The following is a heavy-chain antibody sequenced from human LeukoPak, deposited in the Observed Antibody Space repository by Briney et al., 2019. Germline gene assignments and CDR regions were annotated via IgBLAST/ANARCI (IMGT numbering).Heavy chain of an antibody. D-gene: IGHD1-26*01. Sequence: ASVKVSCKASGYTFISYFISWVRQAPGQGLEWMGWINPYSGERNYAQKLQGRVTLTTDTSTTTAYMELRSLKSDDTAVYYCAKVGGANACPYFDYWGQGTLVTVSS. CDR1: GYTFISYF. J-gene: IGHJ4*02. CDR2: INPYSGER. CDR3: AKVGGANACPYFDY. V-gene: IGHV1-18*04.